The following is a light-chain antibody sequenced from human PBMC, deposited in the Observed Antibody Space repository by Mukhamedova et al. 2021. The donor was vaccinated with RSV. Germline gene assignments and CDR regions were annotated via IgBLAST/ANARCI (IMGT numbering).Light chain of an antibody. CDR2: QDT. CDR1: KLGDEY. CDR3: CSYAASLWV. Sequence: GQTASITCFGDKLGDEYVSWYQQKPGQSPAAVVHQDTKRPSGVPDRFSGSKSGNTASLTISGLQAEDEAYYYCCSYAASLWVFG. J-gene: IGLJ3*02. V-gene: IGLV3-1*01.